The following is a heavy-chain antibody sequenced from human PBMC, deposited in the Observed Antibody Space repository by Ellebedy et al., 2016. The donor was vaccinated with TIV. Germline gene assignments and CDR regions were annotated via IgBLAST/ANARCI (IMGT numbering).Heavy chain of an antibody. CDR3: ARRNGGYQIDY. J-gene: IGHJ4*02. CDR2: ISYSGST. V-gene: IGHV4-59*08. Sequence: MPSETLSLTCTVSGGSISRYYWSWIRQPPGKGLEWMGYISYSGSTNYNPSLKSRVTISVDTSKNQFSLKLSSVTAADTAVYYCARRNGGYQIDYWGQGTLVTVSS. CDR1: GGSISRYY. D-gene: IGHD3-22*01.